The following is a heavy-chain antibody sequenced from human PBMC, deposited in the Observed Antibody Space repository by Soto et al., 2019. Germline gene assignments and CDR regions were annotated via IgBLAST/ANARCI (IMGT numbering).Heavy chain of an antibody. CDR1: GGSISPYY. CDR3: ARKGAAASYAHYYMDV. CDR2: VYYSGNT. D-gene: IGHD6-13*01. Sequence: QVQLQESGPGLVKPSETLSLTCTVSGGSISPYYWSWIRQPPGKGLEWIGYVYYSGNTNYNPSLESSGTISVDTSRNRFSLNLTSATAADTAVYYCARKGAAASYAHYYMDVWGRGTAVTVSS. V-gene: IGHV4-59*01. J-gene: IGHJ6*03.